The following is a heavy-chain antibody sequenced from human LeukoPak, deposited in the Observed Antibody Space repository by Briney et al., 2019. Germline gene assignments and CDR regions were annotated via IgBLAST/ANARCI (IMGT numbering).Heavy chain of an antibody. V-gene: IGHV4-38-2*02. Sequence: SETLSLTCTVSGYSISSGYYWGWIRQPPGKGLEWIGSIYYSGSTYYNPSLKSRVTISVNTSKNQFSLKLSSVTAADTAVYYCARDRDDYDILTGYHWDWFDPWGQGTLVTVSS. CDR2: IYYSGST. J-gene: IGHJ5*02. CDR3: ARDRDDYDILTGYHWDWFDP. D-gene: IGHD3-9*01. CDR1: GYSISSGYY.